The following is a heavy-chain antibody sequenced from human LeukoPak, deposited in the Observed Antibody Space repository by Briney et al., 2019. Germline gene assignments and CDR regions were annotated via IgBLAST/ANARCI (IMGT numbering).Heavy chain of an antibody. D-gene: IGHD6-19*01. V-gene: IGHV1-2*02. CDR3: ATEKSGWSVG. Sequence: ASVTVSCKASGYTFSAYYMHWVRQAPGQGLEWMGWINPNSGGTNYAQKFQGRVTMTRDTSISTGYMELSRLTSDDTAVYYCATEKSGWSVGWGQGTLVTVSS. CDR1: GYTFSAYY. J-gene: IGHJ4*02. CDR2: INPNSGGT.